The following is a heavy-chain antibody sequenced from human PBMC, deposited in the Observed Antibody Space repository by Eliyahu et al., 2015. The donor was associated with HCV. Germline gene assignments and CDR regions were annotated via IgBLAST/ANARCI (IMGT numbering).Heavy chain of an antibody. CDR3: ARETSRITMIVVGSNWFDP. CDR1: GGSFSGYY. Sequence: QVQLQQWGAGLLKPSETLSLTCAVYGGSFSGYYWSWIRQPPGKGLEWIGEINHSGSTNYNPSLKSRVTISVDTSKNQFSLKLSSVTAADTAVYYCARETSRITMIVVGSNWFDPWGQGTLVTVSS. J-gene: IGHJ5*02. CDR2: INHSGST. V-gene: IGHV4-34*01. D-gene: IGHD3-22*01.